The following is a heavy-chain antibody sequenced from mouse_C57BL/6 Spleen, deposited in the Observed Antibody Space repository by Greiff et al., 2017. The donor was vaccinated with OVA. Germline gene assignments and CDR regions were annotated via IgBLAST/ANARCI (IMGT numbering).Heavy chain of an antibody. V-gene: IGHV1-55*01. CDR1: DYTFTSYW. J-gene: IGHJ2*01. CDR3: ARWYYGSSYYDY. D-gene: IGHD1-1*01. CDR2: IYPGSGST. Sequence: QVQLKQPGAELVKPGASVKMSCKASDYTFTSYWITWVKQRPGQGLEWIGAIYPGSGSTNYNEKFKSKATLTVDTSSGTCYRQLSSLTTEDSAVDDCARWYYGSSYYDYWGQGTTLTVSS.